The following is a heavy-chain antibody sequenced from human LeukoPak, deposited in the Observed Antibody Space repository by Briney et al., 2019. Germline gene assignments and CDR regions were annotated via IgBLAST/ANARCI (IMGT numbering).Heavy chain of an antibody. CDR3: ARDGGYYYDSSGNFDY. V-gene: IGHV1-2*02. J-gene: IGHJ4*02. D-gene: IGHD3-22*01. CDR2: INPNSGGT. Sequence: ASVKVSCKASGYTFTGYYMHWVRQAPRQGLEWMGWINPNSGGTNYAQKFQGRVTMTRDTSISTAYMELSRLRSDDTAVYYCARDGGYYYDSSGNFDYWGQGTLVTVSS. CDR1: GYTFTGYY.